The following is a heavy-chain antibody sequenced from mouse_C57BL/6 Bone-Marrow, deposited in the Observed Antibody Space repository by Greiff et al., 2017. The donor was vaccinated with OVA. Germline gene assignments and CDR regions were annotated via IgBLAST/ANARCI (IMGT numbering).Heavy chain of an antibody. D-gene: IGHD1-1*01. Sequence: EVKLQESGGDLVKPGGSLKLPCAASGFTFSSYGMSWVRQTPDKRLEWVATISSGGSYTYYPDSVKGRFTIARDHAKNTLYLQMSSLKSEDTAMYYCARGYGSSLWCAYWGQGTLVTVSA. CDR3: ARGYGSSLWCAY. CDR2: ISSGGSYT. CDR1: GFTFSSYG. V-gene: IGHV5-6*01. J-gene: IGHJ3*01.